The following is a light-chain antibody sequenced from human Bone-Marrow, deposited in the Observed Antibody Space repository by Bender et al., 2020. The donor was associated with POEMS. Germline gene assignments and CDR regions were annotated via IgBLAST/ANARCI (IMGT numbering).Light chain of an antibody. CDR3: SSYAGSNKLL. V-gene: IGLV2-23*02. Sequence: QSVLTQPPSVSGTPGQRVTISCTGASSDVGAYNLVSWYQQHPGKAPKLLIYEVRKRPSGVSNRFSGSKSDNTASLTISGLQAEDEADYYCSSYAGSNKLLFGGGTKVTVL. CDR1: SSDVGAYNL. CDR2: EVR. J-gene: IGLJ2*01.